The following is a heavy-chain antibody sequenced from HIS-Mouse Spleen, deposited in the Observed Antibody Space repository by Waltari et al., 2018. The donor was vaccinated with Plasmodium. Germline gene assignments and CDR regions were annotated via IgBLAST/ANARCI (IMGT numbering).Heavy chain of an antibody. V-gene: IGHV4-59*08. CDR1: GGSISSYY. D-gene: IGHD2-8*01. J-gene: IGHJ3*02. CDR2: IYYSGST. CDR3: ARHDGYCTNGVCYDAFDI. Sequence: QVQLQESGPGLVKPSETLSLTCTVSGGSISSYYWSWIRQPPGKGLAWIGYIYYSGSTNINPSLKGRSTISVDTSKNQFSLKLSSVTAADTAVYYCARHDGYCTNGVCYDAFDIWGQGTMVTVSS.